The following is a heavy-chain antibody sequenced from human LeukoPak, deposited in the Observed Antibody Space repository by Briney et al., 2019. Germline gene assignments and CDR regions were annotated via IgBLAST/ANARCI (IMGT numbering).Heavy chain of an antibody. CDR2: IYHSGST. Sequence: SETLSLTCAVYGGSFSGYYWSWIRQPPGKGLEWLGSIYHSGSTYYNPSLKSRVTISVDTSKNQFSLKLSSVTAADTAVYYCARDPSIVVVPAAIDYWGQGTLVTVSS. D-gene: IGHD2-2*01. J-gene: IGHJ4*02. CDR3: ARDPSIVVVPAAIDY. CDR1: GGSFSGYY. V-gene: IGHV4-34*01.